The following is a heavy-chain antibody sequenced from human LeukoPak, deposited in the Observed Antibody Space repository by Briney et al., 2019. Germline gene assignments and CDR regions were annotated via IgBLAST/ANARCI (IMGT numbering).Heavy chain of an antibody. CDR2: INNDGSST. CDR3: AKGGV. CDR1: GFIFSSYW. J-gene: IGHJ6*02. V-gene: IGHV3-74*01. Sequence: GGSLRLSCAASGFIFSSYWMHWVRQAPGKGLVWVSHINNDGSSTNYADSVKGRFTISRDNAKNTLYLQMNSLRVEDTAVYYCAKGGVWGQGIAVTVSS.